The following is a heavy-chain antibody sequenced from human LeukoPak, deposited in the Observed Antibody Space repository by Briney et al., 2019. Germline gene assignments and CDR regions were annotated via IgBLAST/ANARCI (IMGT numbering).Heavy chain of an antibody. J-gene: IGHJ6*02. CDR1: GFXFSNYW. CDR2: INQGESEK. CDR3: ARVRVSSYYGMDI. D-gene: IGHD2/OR15-2a*01. Sequence: PGGSLRLSCAASGFXFSNYWISWVRQAPGKGLEWVANINQGESEKYYVDSVKGRFTISRDNAKNSLYLQMNTLRAEDTAVYYCARVRVSSYYGMDIWGQGTTVTVSS. V-gene: IGHV3-7*05.